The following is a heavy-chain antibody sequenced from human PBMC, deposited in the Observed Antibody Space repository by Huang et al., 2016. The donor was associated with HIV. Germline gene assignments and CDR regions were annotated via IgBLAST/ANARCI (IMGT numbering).Heavy chain of an antibody. V-gene: IGHV1-8*03. J-gene: IGHJ4*02. CDR1: GFNFNNYD. CDR2: MNPKRGNT. CDR3: ARARGFLYDSTGYYSRYYFDS. Sequence: QVQLVQSGAEVKKPGASVKVSCKASGFNFNNYDFNWVRQASGKGLEWMGGMNPKRGNTGYAQKFQGRVTSTRNTSITTAYMELRSLRSEDTAVYYCARARGFLYDSTGYYSRYYFDSWGQGTLVTISS. D-gene: IGHD3-22*01.